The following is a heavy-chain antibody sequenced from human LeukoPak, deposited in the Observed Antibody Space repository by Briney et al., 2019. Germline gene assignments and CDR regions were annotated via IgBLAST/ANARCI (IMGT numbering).Heavy chain of an antibody. CDR3: ARSAGHFDY. J-gene: IGHJ4*02. V-gene: IGHV6-1*01. CDR1: GDSLSSNSAA. Sequence: SQTLSLTCVISGDSLSSNSAAWNWIRQSPSRGLEWLGRTYYRSKWHNDYTLSVKSRITINPDTYKNQFSLQLNSVTPEDMAVYYCARSAGHFDYWGQGTLVTVSS. CDR2: TYYRSKWHN.